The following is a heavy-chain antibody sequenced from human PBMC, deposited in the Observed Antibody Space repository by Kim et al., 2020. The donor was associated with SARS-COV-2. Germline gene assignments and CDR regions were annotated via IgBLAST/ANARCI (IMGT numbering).Heavy chain of an antibody. Sequence: GGSLRLSCAASGFTFSNYWMHWVRQAPGKGLVWVSRINSDGSGTTYADSVKGRFTISRDNAKNTLFLQMNSLRAEDTAVFYCARGTSQVARPIYYSHGMDVWGQGTTVTVSS. V-gene: IGHV3-74*01. J-gene: IGHJ6*02. D-gene: IGHD6-6*01. CDR2: INSDGSGT. CDR3: ARGTSQVARPIYYSHGMDV. CDR1: GFTFSNYW.